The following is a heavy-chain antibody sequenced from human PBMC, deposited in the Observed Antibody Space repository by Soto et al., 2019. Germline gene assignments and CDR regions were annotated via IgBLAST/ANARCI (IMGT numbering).Heavy chain of an antibody. CDR1: GGSISSGGYY. CDR2: IYYSGST. V-gene: IGHV4-31*03. J-gene: IGHJ3*02. Sequence: SETLSLPCTVSGGSISSGGYYRSWIRQHPGKGLEWIGYIYYSGSTYYNPSLKSRVTISVDTSKNQFSLKLSSVTAADTAVYYCARYCVYYYDSSGSNDAFDIWGQGTMVTVSS. CDR3: ARYCVYYYDSSGSNDAFDI. D-gene: IGHD3-22*01.